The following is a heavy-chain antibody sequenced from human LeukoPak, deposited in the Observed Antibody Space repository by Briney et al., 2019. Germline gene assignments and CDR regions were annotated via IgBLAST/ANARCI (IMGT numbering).Heavy chain of an antibody. D-gene: IGHD1-14*01. CDR2: ISSSGNKI. CDR3: ARVGSGTTRDY. Sequence: GGSLRLSCEGSGFTFSSYEMNWVRQAPGKGLQWVSYISSSGNKIYYANSVKGRFTISRDNAKNSLSLQMNSLRVEDTALYYCARVGSGTTRDYWGQGTLVTVSS. J-gene: IGHJ4*02. CDR1: GFTFSSYE. V-gene: IGHV3-48*03.